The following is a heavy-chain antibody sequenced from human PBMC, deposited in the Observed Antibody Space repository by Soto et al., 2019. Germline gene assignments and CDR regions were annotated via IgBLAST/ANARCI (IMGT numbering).Heavy chain of an antibody. D-gene: IGHD1-26*01. V-gene: IGHV4-59*02. CDR2: VFYTGNT. CDR1: GGSVSSFH. Sequence: KTSETLSLTCTVSGGSVSSFHWSWIRQSPGKGLEWIGYVFYTGNTKYNPALKRRVTISVDTPKKQFSLKLSSVSAADTGLYYCARSYSGTFYGYDIWGQGILVTVSS. CDR3: ARSYSGTFYGYDI. J-gene: IGHJ4*02.